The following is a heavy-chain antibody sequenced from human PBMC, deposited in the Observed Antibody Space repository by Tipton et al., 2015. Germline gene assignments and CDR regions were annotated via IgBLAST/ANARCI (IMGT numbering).Heavy chain of an antibody. CDR2: ISQRDGT. Sequence: LSLTCAVYGGSFSGYYWSWIRQPPGKGLEWIGYISQRDGTNYNPSLKSRVTISTDTSKNQFFLNLTSVTAADTAVYFCARDLEHGMDVWGQGTTVTVS. V-gene: IGHV4-34*11. CDR1: GGSFSGYY. D-gene: IGHD5-24*01. J-gene: IGHJ6*02. CDR3: ARDLEHGMDV.